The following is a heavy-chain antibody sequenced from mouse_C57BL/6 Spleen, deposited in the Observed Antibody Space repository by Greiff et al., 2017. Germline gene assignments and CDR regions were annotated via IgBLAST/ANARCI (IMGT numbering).Heavy chain of an antibody. V-gene: IGHV1-59*01. CDR3: ARKGGNYVYFDV. J-gene: IGHJ1*03. CDR1: GYTFTSYW. CDR2: IDPSDSYT. Sequence: QVQLQQPGAELVRPGTSVKLSCKASGYTFTSYWMHWVKQRPGQGLEWIGVIDPSDSYTNYNQKFKGKATLTVDTSSSTAYMQLSSLTSEDSAVYYCARKGGNYVYFDVWGTGTAGTVSS. D-gene: IGHD2-1*01.